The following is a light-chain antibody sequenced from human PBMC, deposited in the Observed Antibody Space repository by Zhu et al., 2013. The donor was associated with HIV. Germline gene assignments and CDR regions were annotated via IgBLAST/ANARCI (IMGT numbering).Light chain of an antibody. Sequence: DIVLTQSPGTLSLSPGERATLSCRASQSVRGDFLAWYQQKPGQAPRLVIYDASRRATGIPARFSGSGSGTDFTLSISRLEPEDFAVYYCQQYDTSPLTFGGGTTVEIK. J-gene: IGKJ4*01. CDR3: QQYDTSPLT. V-gene: IGKV3-20*01. CDR2: DAS. CDR1: QSVRGDF.